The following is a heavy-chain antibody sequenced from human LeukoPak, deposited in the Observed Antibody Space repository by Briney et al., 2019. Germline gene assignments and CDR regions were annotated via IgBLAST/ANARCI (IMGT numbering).Heavy chain of an antibody. Sequence: KPSETPSLTCTVSGGSISSYYWSWIRQPPGNGLEWIGYIYYSGSTNYNPSLKSRVTISVDTSKNQFSLKLSSVTAADTAVYYCARRLVGGWFDPWGQGTLVTVSS. D-gene: IGHD2-15*01. J-gene: IGHJ5*02. V-gene: IGHV4-59*08. CDR1: GGSISSYY. CDR3: ARRLVGGWFDP. CDR2: IYYSGST.